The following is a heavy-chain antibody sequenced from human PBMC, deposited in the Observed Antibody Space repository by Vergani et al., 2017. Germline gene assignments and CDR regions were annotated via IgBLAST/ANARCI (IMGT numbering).Heavy chain of an antibody. CDR3: ARDDSSSWYGNYYYYYGMDV. V-gene: IGHV1-69*01. CDR2: IIPILGTA. J-gene: IGHJ6*02. Sequence: QVQLVQSGAEVKKPGSSVKVSCKASGGTFSSYAISWVRQAPGQGLEWMGGIIPILGTANYAQKFQGRVTMTADESTSTAYMELSSRRSEDTAVYYCARDDSSSWYGNYYYYYGMDVWGQGTTVTVSS. CDR1: GGTFSSYA. D-gene: IGHD6-13*01.